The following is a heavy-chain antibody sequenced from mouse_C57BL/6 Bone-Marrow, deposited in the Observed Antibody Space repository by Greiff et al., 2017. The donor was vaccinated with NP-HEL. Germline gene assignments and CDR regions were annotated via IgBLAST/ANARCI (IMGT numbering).Heavy chain of an antibody. CDR3: ARIYDGYYPRYFDY. CDR2: IDPNSGGT. J-gene: IGHJ2*01. CDR1: GYTFTSYW. Sequence: VKLQQPGAELVKPGASVKLSCKASGYTFTSYWMHWVKQRPGRGLEWIGRIDPNSGGTKYNEKFKSKATLTVDKPSSTAYMQLSSLTSEDSAVYYCARIYDGYYPRYFDYWGQGTTLTVSS. V-gene: IGHV1-72*01. D-gene: IGHD2-3*01.